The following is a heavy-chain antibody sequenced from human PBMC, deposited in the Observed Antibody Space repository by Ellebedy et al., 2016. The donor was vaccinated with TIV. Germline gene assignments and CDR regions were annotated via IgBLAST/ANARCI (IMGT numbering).Heavy chain of an antibody. CDR2: IYPGDSAT. V-gene: IGHV5-51*01. D-gene: IGHD3-3*01. CDR3: ARRVTIFGLVIIEWFDR. CDR1: AYSFTNYW. J-gene: IGHJ5*02. Sequence: PGGSLRLSCKGSAYSFTNYWIAWVRQLPGKGLEWMGIIYPGDSATRYSPSFQGQVTISADKSISTAYLQWNSLKASDTAMYYCARRVTIFGLVIIEWFDRWGQGTLVTVSS.